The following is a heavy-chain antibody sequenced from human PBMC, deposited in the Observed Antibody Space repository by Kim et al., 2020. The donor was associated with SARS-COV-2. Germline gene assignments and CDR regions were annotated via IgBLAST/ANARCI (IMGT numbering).Heavy chain of an antibody. CDR2: INHSGST. CDR3: ARGAGYNWDYFDY. CDR1: GGSFSGYY. J-gene: IGHJ4*02. Sequence: SETLSLTCAVYGGSFSGYYWSWIRQPPGKGLEWIGEINHSGSTNYNPSLKSRVTISVDTSKNQFSLKLSSVTAADTAVYYCARGAGYNWDYFDYWGQGTLVTVSS. V-gene: IGHV4-34*01. D-gene: IGHD5-12*01.